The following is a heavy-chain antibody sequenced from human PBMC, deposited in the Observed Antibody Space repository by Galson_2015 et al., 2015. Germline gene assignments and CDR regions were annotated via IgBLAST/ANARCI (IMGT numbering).Heavy chain of an antibody. CDR1: GFTFSSYS. V-gene: IGHV3-48*02. CDR3: ARDSPPYYYDPGGMDV. CDR2: ISSSSSTI. J-gene: IGHJ6*02. D-gene: IGHD3-22*01. Sequence: SLRLSCAASGFTFSSYSMNWVRQAPGKGLEWVSYISSSSSTIYYADSVKGRFTTSRDNAKNSLYLQMNSLRDEDTAVYYCARDSPPYYYDPGGMDVWGQGTTVTVSS.